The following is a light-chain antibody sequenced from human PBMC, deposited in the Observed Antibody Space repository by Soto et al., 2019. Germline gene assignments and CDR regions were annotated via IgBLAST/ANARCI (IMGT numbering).Light chain of an antibody. J-gene: IGKJ3*01. Sequence: DIQMTQSPSSLSASVGDRVTITCRASRAIGNDLAWYQQKPGKVPKVLIYAASTLQSGVPSRFSGSGSGPDFTLTITTLQSEDAATYYCQNYHSAPFTFGPGTTVEVK. V-gene: IGKV1-27*01. CDR2: AAS. CDR1: RAIGND. CDR3: QNYHSAPFT.